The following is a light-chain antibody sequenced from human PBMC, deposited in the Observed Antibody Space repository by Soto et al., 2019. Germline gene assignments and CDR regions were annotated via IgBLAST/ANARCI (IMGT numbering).Light chain of an antibody. CDR2: GAS. CDR1: QSVSSN. CDR3: QQRGNRPPWT. V-gene: IGKV3D-20*02. Sequence: EIMLTQSPATLSVSPGERATLSCIASQSVSSNLAWYQQKPGQAPRLLIYGASTRATGIPDRFSGSGSGTDFTLTISRLEPEDFAVYYCQQRGNRPPWTFGQGTKVDIK. J-gene: IGKJ1*01.